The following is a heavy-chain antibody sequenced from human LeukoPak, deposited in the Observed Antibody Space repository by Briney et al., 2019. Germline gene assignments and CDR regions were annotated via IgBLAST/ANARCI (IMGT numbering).Heavy chain of an antibody. V-gene: IGHV3-23*01. CDR2: ISGSSGNT. Sequence: GGSLRLSCAASGFTFSSYAMSWVRQAPGKGLEWVSAISGSSGNTYYADSVKGRCTISRDNSKNPLYVQMNSLRAEDTAVYYCAKDPPYYYDSSGYGGGAFDIWGQGTMVTVSS. D-gene: IGHD3-22*01. J-gene: IGHJ3*02. CDR3: AKDPPYYYDSSGYGGGAFDI. CDR1: GFTFSSYA.